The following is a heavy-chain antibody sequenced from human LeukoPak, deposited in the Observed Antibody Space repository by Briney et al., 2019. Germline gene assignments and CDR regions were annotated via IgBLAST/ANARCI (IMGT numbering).Heavy chain of an antibody. V-gene: IGHV3-21*01. Sequence: GGSLRLSCAASGFTFSSHSMKWVRQAPGKGLEWVSSISSSSSYTYYADSVKGRFTISRDNAKNSLYLQMNSLRAEDTAVYYCARDPRGGYFDYWGQGTLVTVSS. CDR1: GFTFSSHS. J-gene: IGHJ4*02. CDR2: ISSSSSYT. D-gene: IGHD2-15*01. CDR3: ARDPRGGYFDY.